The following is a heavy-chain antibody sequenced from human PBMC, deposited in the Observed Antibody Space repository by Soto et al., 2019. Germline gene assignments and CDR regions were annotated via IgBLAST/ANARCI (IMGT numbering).Heavy chain of an antibody. CDR3: AREEGYCGGGYCFRSAFDL. CDR1: GLTFSSYG. V-gene: IGHV3-33*01. Sequence: PGGSLRLCCAPSGLTFSSYGIHRVRQAPGKGLEWVAVIWYDGHNKYYADSVKGRFTISRDNSKNMAYLEMNSVRVEDTAVYYCAREEGYCGGGYCFRSAFDLWGQGTVVTVSS. CDR2: IWYDGHNK. J-gene: IGHJ3*01. D-gene: IGHD2-15*01.